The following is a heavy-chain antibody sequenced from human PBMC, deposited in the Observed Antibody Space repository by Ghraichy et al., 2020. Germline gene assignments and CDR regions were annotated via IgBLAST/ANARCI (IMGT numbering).Heavy chain of an antibody. CDR2: IYYSGST. Sequence: SETLSLTCTVSGGSISSYYWSWIRQPPGKGLEWIGYIYYSGSTNYNPSLKSRVTISVDTSKNQFSLKLSAVTAADTAVYYCARDVGYYYYSSGYYDWFDPWGQGTLVTVSS. D-gene: IGHD3-22*01. CDR1: GGSISSYY. CDR3: ARDVGYYYYSSGYYDWFDP. J-gene: IGHJ5*02. V-gene: IGHV4-59*01.